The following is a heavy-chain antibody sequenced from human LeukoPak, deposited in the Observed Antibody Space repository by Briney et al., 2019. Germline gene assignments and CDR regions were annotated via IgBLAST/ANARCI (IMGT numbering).Heavy chain of an antibody. CDR2: IYTSGST. D-gene: IGHD2-2*02. CDR3: ARAYCSSTSCYMFDY. V-gene: IGHV4-4*07. Sequence: SETLSLTCTVSGGSISSYYWSWIRQPAGEGLEWIGRIYTSGSTNYNPSLKSRVTMSVDTSKNQFSLKLSSVTAADTAVYYCARAYCSSTSCYMFDYWGQGTLVTVSS. J-gene: IGHJ4*02. CDR1: GGSISSYY.